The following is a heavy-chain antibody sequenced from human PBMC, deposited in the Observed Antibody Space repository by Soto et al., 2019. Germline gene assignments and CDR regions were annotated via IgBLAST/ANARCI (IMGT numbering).Heavy chain of an antibody. CDR2: ISAYNGNT. J-gene: IGHJ6*02. Sequence: ASVKVSCKTSGYTFTNFGLSWVRQAPGQGLEWMGWISAYNGNTNYAQNFQGRVTMTIDTSTYTAYMELRSLTSDDTAIYYCAKNGQPPYYYYGMDVWGQGTTVT. V-gene: IGHV1-18*01. CDR1: GYTFTNFG. CDR3: AKNGQPPYYYYGMDV. D-gene: IGHD2-8*01.